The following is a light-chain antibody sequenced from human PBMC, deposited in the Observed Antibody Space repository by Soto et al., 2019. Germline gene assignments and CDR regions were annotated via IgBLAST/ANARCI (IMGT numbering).Light chain of an antibody. CDR2: LNNDGSH. CDR1: SGHSSYA. V-gene: IGLV4-69*01. CDR3: QTWGTGIQV. Sequence: QAVLTQSPSASASLGASVKLTCTLSSGHSSYAIAWHQKQPGKGPRYLMDLNNDGSHTKGDGIPDRFSGSSSGAERYLTISNLQSEDEADYYCQTWGTGIQVFGGGTKLTVL. J-gene: IGLJ2*01.